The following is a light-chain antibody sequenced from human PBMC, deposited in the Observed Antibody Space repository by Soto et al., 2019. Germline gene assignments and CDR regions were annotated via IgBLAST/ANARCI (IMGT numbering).Light chain of an antibody. CDR1: SSDIGGYNF. J-gene: IGLJ2*01. V-gene: IGLV2-14*01. CDR3: SSYTSTSTLV. CDR2: EVS. Sequence: QSALTQPASVSGSPGQWITISCTGTSSDIGGYNFVSWYQQHPGKAPKLIIYEVSHRPSGVSNRFSGSKSGNTASLAISGIQAEDEADYYCSSYTSTSTLVFGGGTKLTVL.